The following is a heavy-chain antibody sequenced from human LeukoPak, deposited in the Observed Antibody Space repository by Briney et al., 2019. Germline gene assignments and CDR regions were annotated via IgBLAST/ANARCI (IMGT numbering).Heavy chain of an antibody. J-gene: IGHJ6*03. CDR2: MRQDGNEK. D-gene: IGHD1-26*01. CDR1: GFTFSSYW. Sequence: GGSLRLSCVASGFTFSSYWMTWVRQAPGKGLEWVANMRQDGNEKYYVDSVRGRFTISRDNAKNSLYLQMNSLGPEDTAVYYCARDPYSGNYGNYYYYYMDVWGKGTTVTISS. V-gene: IGHV3-7*01. CDR3: ARDPYSGNYGNYYYYYMDV.